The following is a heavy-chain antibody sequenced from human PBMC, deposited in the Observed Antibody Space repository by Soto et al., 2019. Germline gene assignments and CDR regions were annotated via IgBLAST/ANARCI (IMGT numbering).Heavy chain of an antibody. D-gene: IGHD1-7*01. J-gene: IGHJ4*02. CDR3: AKSGEGLWNYDY. V-gene: IGHV3-23*01. CDR2: ISGAGVST. CDR1: GFTFSNDA. Sequence: GGSLRLSCAASGFTFSNDAMNWVRQAPGKGLEWVSAISGAGVSTYYADSVKGRFTISRDNSKNTLYLQMNSLKAEDTAVYYCAKSGEGLWNYDYWGQGTLVTVSS.